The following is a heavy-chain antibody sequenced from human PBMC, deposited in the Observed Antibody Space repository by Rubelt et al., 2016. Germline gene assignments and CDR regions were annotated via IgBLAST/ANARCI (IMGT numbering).Heavy chain of an antibody. V-gene: IGHV4-39*01. D-gene: IGHD3-16*01. Sequence: QVQLQESGPGLVKPSETLSLTCAVYGGSFSGHFWSWIRQPPGKGLEWIGSIYYSGSTYYNPSLKSRVTISVDTSKNQFSLRRSLLTAADTAVYYCARHGGALAFDIWGQGTMVTVSS. CDR2: IYYSGST. J-gene: IGHJ3*02. CDR1: GGSFSGHF. CDR3: ARHGGALAFDI.